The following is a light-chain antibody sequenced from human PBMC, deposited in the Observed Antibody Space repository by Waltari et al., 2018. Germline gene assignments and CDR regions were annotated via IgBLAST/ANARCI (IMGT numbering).Light chain of an antibody. CDR2: EVS. CDR1: SNDIGGYGS. J-gene: IGLJ1*01. CDR3: SSHTSTVPHV. V-gene: IGLV2-14*03. Sequence: QSALTQPASVSGSPGQSITISCTGTSNDIGGYGSVSWYQQYPGRAPKLIIYEVSYRPSGISTRFSGSKPGNTASLTISGLQADDEADYYCSSHTSTVPHVFGTGTRVTV.